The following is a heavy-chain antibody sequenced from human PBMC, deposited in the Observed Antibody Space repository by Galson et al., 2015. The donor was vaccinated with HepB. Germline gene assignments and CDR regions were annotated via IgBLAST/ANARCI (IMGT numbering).Heavy chain of an antibody. V-gene: IGHV3-30*18. J-gene: IGHJ4*02. Sequence: SLRLSCAASEFTFSNYGMHWVRQAPGKGLEWVAVISYDGSNKDYADSVKGRFIISRDNSKNTLYLQMNSLRAEDTAVYYCAKDRLFMDYGDYLRGVFDSWGQGTLVTVSS. CDR2: ISYDGSNK. D-gene: IGHD4-17*01. CDR1: EFTFSNYG. CDR3: AKDRLFMDYGDYLRGVFDS.